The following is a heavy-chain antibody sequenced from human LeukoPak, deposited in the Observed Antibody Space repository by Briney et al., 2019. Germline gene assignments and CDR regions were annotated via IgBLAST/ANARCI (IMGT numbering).Heavy chain of an antibody. CDR3: ARELGGNGFQH. CDR2: IIPIFGTA. CDR1: GGTFTIYA. D-gene: IGHD4-23*01. V-gene: IGHV1-69*05. Sequence: SVKDSCKASGGTFTIYAISWVRQAPGQGLEWMGRIIPIFGTANYVQKFRGRYTITTDEYTSTAYMELSSVRSEDTAVCYCARELGGNGFQHWGQGTLVTVSS. J-gene: IGHJ1*01.